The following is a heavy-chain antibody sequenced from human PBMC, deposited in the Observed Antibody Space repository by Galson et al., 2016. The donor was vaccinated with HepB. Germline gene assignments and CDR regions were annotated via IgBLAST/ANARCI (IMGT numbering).Heavy chain of an antibody. CDR2: IYSTGST. CDR3: ARVAIGIYGVDV. CDR1: GFTFRSYW. D-gene: IGHD3-10*01. J-gene: IGHJ6*02. Sequence: LRLSCAASGFTFRSYWMSWVRQAPGKGLEWIGYIYSTGSTYYNSSLKSRVSLSVDTSRNQFSLMLRSVTVADTAVYYCARVAIGIYGVDVWGQGATVTVSS. V-gene: IGHV4-31*02.